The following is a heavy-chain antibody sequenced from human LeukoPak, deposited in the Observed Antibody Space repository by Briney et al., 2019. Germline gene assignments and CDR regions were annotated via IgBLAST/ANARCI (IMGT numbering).Heavy chain of an antibody. CDR1: GFTFSSYD. Sequence: GGSLRLSCAASGFTFSSYDMHWVRQATGKGLEWVSAIGTAGDTYYPGSVKGRFTISRENAKNSLYLQMNSLRAGDTAVYYCARSGTTEGCFDYWGQGTLVTVSS. CDR3: ARSGTTEGCFDY. D-gene: IGHD1-7*01. CDR2: IGTAGDT. J-gene: IGHJ4*02. V-gene: IGHV3-13*01.